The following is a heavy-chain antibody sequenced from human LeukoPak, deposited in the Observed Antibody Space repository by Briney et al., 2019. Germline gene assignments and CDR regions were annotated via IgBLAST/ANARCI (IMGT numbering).Heavy chain of an antibody. CDR3: ARGLATRRYTLVWTYQIWFDH. Sequence: ASVKVSCKAAGSTFTSYDINWMRQATGQGLEWMGWMNPNSGNTSCGQNCQGRVTITRNTSISTAYIELSSLRSEDTTVYYGARGLATRRYTLVWTYQIWFDHWGQGTLVTVSS. V-gene: IGHV1-8*01. CDR2: MNPNSGNT. J-gene: IGHJ5*02. CDR1: GSTFTSYD. D-gene: IGHD3/OR15-3a*01.